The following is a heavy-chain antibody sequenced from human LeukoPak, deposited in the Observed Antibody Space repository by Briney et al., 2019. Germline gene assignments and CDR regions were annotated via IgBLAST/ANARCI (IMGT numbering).Heavy chain of an antibody. Sequence: SETLSLTCTVSGGSISSHYWSWIRQPPGKGLEWIGYIYYSGSTNYNPSLKSQVTISVDTSKNQFSLKLSSVTAADTAVYYCAGLYSSSWYWFDPWGQGTLVTVSS. D-gene: IGHD6-13*01. CDR3: AGLYSSSWYWFDP. CDR1: GGSISSHY. CDR2: IYYSGST. V-gene: IGHV4-59*11. J-gene: IGHJ5*02.